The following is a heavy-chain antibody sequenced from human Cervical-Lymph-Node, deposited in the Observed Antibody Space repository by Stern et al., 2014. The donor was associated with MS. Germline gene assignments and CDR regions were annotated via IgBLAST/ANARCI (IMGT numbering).Heavy chain of an antibody. J-gene: IGHJ4*02. CDR2: IYPGDSDT. CDR1: GYRFSGYW. CDR3: ARHVGVAASGVLPFDY. V-gene: IGHV5-51*01. D-gene: IGHD2-21*01. Sequence: VQLVESGSEVKKSGESLKISCTAAGYRFSGYWIAWGRQLPGKGLEWGGMIYPGDSDTRYSPSFQGQVTISAETSISTAFLQWNSLKASDSAMYFCARHVGVAASGVLPFDYWGQGSPVTVSS.